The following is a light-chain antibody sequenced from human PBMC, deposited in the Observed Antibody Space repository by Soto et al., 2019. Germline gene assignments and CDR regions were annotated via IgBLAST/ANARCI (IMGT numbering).Light chain of an antibody. J-gene: IGKJ3*01. CDR3: QQYGSSLFT. V-gene: IGKV3-20*01. CDR2: GAS. CDR1: QSVSSSY. Sequence: EIVLTQSPGTLSLSPGERATLSCRASQSVSSSYLAWYQQKPGQAPRLLIYGASSRATGIPDRFSGSGSGTDFTVTIVRLEPEEFAVYYCQQYGSSLFTFGPGTKVDIK.